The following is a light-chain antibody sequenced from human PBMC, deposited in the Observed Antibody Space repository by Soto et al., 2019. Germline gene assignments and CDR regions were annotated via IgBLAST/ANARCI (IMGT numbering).Light chain of an antibody. J-gene: IGLJ2*01. V-gene: IGLV2-8*01. Sequence: QLVLTQPPSASGSPGQSVTISCSGTSSDVGGYNYVSWYQQYPGKAPKLMIYEVTKRPSGVPDRFSGSKSGNTASLTVSGLQSEDEAYYFCSSYAGINNLVFGGGTKLTVL. CDR1: SSDVGGYNY. CDR2: EVT. CDR3: SSYAGINNLV.